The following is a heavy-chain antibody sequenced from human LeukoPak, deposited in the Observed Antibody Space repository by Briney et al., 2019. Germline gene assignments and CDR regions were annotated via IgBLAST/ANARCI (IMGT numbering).Heavy chain of an antibody. Sequence: ASVKVSCKASGYTFTNYYMHSVRQAPGQGLEWMGIINPSGGSTSYAQNFQGRVTMTRDTSTSTVYMELNSLRSEDTAVYYCARDGYNYGDDAFDIWGQGTMVTVSS. CDR2: INPSGGST. CDR1: GYTFTNYY. J-gene: IGHJ3*02. V-gene: IGHV1-46*01. CDR3: ARDGYNYGDDAFDI. D-gene: IGHD5-24*01.